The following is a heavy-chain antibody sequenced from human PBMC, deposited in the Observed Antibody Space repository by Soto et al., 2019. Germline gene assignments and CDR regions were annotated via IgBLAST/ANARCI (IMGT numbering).Heavy chain of an antibody. D-gene: IGHD4-4*01. CDR2: IIPIFGTA. Sequence: QVQLVQSGAEVKKPGSSVKVSCKASGGTFNSYAISWVRQAPGQGLEWMGGIIPIFGTANYAQKFQGRVTITADESTSTAYMELSSLRSADTAVYYCARDGGVYDYSPFDYWGQGTLVTVSS. J-gene: IGHJ4*02. V-gene: IGHV1-69*12. CDR3: ARDGGVYDYSPFDY. CDR1: GGTFNSYA.